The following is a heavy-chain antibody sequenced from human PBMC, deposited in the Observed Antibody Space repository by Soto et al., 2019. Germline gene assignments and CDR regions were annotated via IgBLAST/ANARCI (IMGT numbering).Heavy chain of an antibody. D-gene: IGHD3-16*01. Sequence: SETLSLTCAVYGGFLSESYWTWIRQPPGKGLEWIGEINHVGGTNYNPSLKSRVTMSVDTSQNQFSLRLISVTAEDTAMYFCVRIRYQLPSSVLWLDPWCQGTPVTVSS. CDR3: VRIRYQLPSSVLWLDP. V-gene: IGHV4-34*01. CDR2: INHVGGT. J-gene: IGHJ5*02. CDR1: GGFLSESY.